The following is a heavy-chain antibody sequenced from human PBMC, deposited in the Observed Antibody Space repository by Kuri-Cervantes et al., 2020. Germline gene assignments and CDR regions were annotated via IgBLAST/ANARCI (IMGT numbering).Heavy chain of an antibody. J-gene: IGHJ4*02. V-gene: IGHV3-7*01. CDR3: ARDVWENGDNGVIEY. CDR1: GFAFNSYS. Sequence: GESLKISCAASGFAFNSYSMSWVRQAPGKGLEWVANIKEDGNEKYYVDSVKGRFTTSRDNAKSSLYLQMDYLRVEDTALYYCARDVWENGDNGVIEYWGRGTRVTVSS. D-gene: IGHD2-21*02. CDR2: IKEDGNEK.